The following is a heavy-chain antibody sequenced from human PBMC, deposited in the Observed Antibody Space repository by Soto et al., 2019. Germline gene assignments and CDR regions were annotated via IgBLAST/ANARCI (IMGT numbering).Heavy chain of an antibody. CDR3: ARGLYSSPINWFDP. J-gene: IGHJ5*02. V-gene: IGHV4-34*01. CDR1: TGSFSGYF. D-gene: IGHD4-4*01. Sequence: SETLSLTCAVSTGSFSGYFWSWIRQPPGKGLEWIGDINHNGGTNYNPSLESRVTISLDTSKSHFSLKVNFVTAADTAVYYCARGLYSSPINWFDPWGPGSLVTVSS. CDR2: INHNGGT.